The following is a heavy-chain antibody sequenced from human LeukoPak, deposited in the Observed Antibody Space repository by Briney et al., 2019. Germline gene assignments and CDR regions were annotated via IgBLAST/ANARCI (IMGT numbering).Heavy chain of an antibody. CDR3: ARGAGGYYYTYYYYYMDV. Sequence: PSETLSLTCAVYGGSFSGYYWSWIRQPPGKGLEWIGEINHSGSTNYNPSLKSRVTISVDTSKNQFSLKLSSVTAADTAVYYCARGAGGYYYTYYYYYMDVWGKGTTVTVSS. CDR2: INHSGST. V-gene: IGHV4-34*01. CDR1: GGSFSGYY. D-gene: IGHD3-22*01. J-gene: IGHJ6*03.